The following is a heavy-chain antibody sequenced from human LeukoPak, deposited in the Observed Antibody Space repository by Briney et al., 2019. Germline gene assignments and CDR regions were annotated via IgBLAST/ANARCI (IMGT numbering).Heavy chain of an antibody. V-gene: IGHV4-34*01. CDR3: ARTSYSSGWSAFDY. J-gene: IGHJ4*02. CDR1: GGSFSGYY. CDR2: INHSGST. D-gene: IGHD6-19*01. Sequence: SETLSLTCAVYGGSFSGYYWSWIRQPPGKGLEWIGEINHSGSTNYNPSLKSRVTISVDTSKNQFSLKLSSVTAADTAVYYCARTSYSSGWSAFDYWGQGTLVTVSS.